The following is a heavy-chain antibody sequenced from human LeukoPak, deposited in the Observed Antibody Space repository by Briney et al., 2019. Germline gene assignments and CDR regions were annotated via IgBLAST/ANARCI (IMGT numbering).Heavy chain of an antibody. CDR2: INPNSGGT. J-gene: IGHJ4*02. D-gene: IGHD3-10*01. CDR1: GYTFTGYY. Sequence: GASVKVSCKASGYTFTGYYMHWVRQAPGQGLEGMGWINPNSGGTNYAQKFQGRVAMTRDTSISTAYMELSRLRSDDTAVYYCARVAGRLGSGSYYINDYWGQGTLVTVSS. V-gene: IGHV1-2*02. CDR3: ARVAGRLGSGSYYINDY.